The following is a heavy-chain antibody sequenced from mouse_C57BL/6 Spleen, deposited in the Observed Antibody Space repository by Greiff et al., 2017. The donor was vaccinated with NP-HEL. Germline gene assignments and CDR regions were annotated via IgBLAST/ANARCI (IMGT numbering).Heavy chain of an antibody. J-gene: IGHJ3*01. Sequence: VQLQQSDAELVKPGASVKISCKVSGYTFTDHTIHWMKQNPEQGLEWIGYIYPRDGSTKYNEKFKGKATLTADKSSGTAYMQLNSLTSEDSAVYFCATNWDSAWFAYWGQGTLVTVSA. V-gene: IGHV1-78*01. CDR3: ATNWDSAWFAY. D-gene: IGHD4-1*01. CDR2: IYPRDGST. CDR1: GYTFTDHT.